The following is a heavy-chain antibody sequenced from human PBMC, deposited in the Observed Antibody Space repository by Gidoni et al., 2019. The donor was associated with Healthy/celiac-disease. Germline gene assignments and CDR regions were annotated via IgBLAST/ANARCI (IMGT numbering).Heavy chain of an antibody. J-gene: IGHJ5*02. CDR2: IYYSGST. Sequence: QLQLQESGPGLVKPSETLSLTCTVSGGSISSSRYYWGWIRQPPGKGLEWIGSIYYSGSTYYNPSLKSRVTISVDTSKNQFSLKLSSVTAADTAVYYCARVLRYFDWLPSKSGWFDPWGQGTLVTVSS. CDR3: ARVLRYFDWLPSKSGWFDP. V-gene: IGHV4-39*01. CDR1: GGSISSSRYY. D-gene: IGHD3-9*01.